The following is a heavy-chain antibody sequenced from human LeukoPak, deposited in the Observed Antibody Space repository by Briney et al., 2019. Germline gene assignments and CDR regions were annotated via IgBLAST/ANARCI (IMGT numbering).Heavy chain of an antibody. CDR1: GYTFIIYY. CDR3: ARGKTMGDY. V-gene: IGHV1-46*01. J-gene: IGHJ4*02. CDR2: VNPSGGST. D-gene: IGHD4/OR15-4a*01. Sequence: ASVKLSCKASGYTFIIYYIHWVRQAPGQGLEWMGTVNPSGGSTNYAQKFQGRITMTRDTSTSTVYMEMSSLRSEDTAVYYCARGKTMGDYWGQGTLVTVSS.